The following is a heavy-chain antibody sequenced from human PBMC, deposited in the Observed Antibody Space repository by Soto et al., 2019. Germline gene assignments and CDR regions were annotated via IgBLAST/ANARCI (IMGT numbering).Heavy chain of an antibody. D-gene: IGHD2-2*01. V-gene: IGHV1-69*02. CDR2: IIPILGIA. J-gene: IGHJ4*02. CDR3: AKGVGYCSSTSCYPYY. CDR1: GGTFSSYT. Sequence: ASVKVSCKASGGTFSSYTISWVRQAPGQGLEWMGRIIPILGIANYAPKFQGSGTTTADKSTRTAYMELSSMRSADTAVYYCAKGVGYCSSTSCYPYYWGQGTLVTVSS.